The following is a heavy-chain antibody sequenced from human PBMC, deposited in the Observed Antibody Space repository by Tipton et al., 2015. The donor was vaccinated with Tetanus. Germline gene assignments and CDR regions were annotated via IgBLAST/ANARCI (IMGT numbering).Heavy chain of an antibody. J-gene: IGHJ6*02. CDR2: AYSSGST. D-gene: IGHD1-26*01. CDR1: GGSLNTFY. CDR3: ARDFRERSGTYYSYYYTMDV. V-gene: IGHV4-4*07. Sequence: TLSLTCTVSGGSLNTFYWNWIRQPAGKGLEWIGRAYSSGSTNYNPSLKSRVTMSIDASKNQFSLGLTSVTAADTAVYYCARDFRERSGTYYSYYYTMDVWGQGTTVTVSS.